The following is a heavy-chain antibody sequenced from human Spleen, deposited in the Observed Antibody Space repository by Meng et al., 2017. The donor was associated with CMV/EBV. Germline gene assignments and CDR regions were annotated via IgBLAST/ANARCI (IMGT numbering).Heavy chain of an antibody. CDR2: ISGNNANA. D-gene: IGHD1-26*01. CDR3: ARDEGRGGGFDY. Sequence: CRASGYTFSSYGFSWVLQAPGQGLEWMGWISGNNANANYAQKFRGRVTMTTDTSTNSAYLELGSLRSGDTAVYYCARDEGRGGGFDYWGQGTLVTVSS. CDR1: GYTFSSYG. V-gene: IGHV1-18*04. J-gene: IGHJ4*02.